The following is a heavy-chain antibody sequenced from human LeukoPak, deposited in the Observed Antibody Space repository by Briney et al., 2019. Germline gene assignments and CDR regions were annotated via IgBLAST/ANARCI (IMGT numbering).Heavy chain of an antibody. J-gene: IGHJ4*02. CDR1: GFTFSSYG. Sequence: GGSLRLSCAASGFTFSSYGMNWVRQAPRKGLEWISYIRSSGSTIYYADSVKGRFTISRDNAKNSLYLQMNSLRDEDTAVYYCARDRSSTAAPSLTYWGQGALVTVSS. D-gene: IGHD6-13*01. CDR2: IRSSGSTI. V-gene: IGHV3-48*02. CDR3: ARDRSSTAAPSLTY.